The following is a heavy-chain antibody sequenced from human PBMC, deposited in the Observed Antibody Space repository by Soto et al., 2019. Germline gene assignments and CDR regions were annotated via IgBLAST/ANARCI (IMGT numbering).Heavy chain of an antibody. CDR2: IYYSGST. J-gene: IGHJ5*02. Sequence: PSETLSLTCTVSGGSISSYYWSWIQQAPGKGLEWIGYIYYSGSTNYNPSLKSRVTISVDTSKNQFSLKLSSVTAADTAVYYCARHGITYYYDSSGYSRWFDPWGQGTLVTVSS. CDR1: GGSISSYY. D-gene: IGHD3-22*01. CDR3: ARHGITYYYDSSGYSRWFDP. V-gene: IGHV4-59*01.